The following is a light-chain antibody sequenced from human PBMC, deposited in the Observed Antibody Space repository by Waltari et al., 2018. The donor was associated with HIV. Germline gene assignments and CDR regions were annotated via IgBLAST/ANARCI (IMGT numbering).Light chain of an antibody. V-gene: IGKV1-5*03. J-gene: IGKJ2*01. CDR1: QSISSW. Sequence: DIQMTQSPSNLSASVGDRVTITCRASQSISSWLAWFQQKPGKVPKLLIYKASSLQSGVPSRFSGSGSGTEFTLTIDSLQPDDFATYYCQQYSRYRYTFGQGTNLELK. CDR3: QQYSRYRYT. CDR2: KAS.